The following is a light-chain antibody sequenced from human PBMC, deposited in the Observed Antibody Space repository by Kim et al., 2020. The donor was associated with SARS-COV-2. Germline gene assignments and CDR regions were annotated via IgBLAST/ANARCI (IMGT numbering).Light chain of an antibody. CDR3: NSRDSNDNVV. CDR1: SLRSYY. CDR2: GKN. Sequence: SSSLPPYPSFSLSLGQTFRITCQGDSLRSYYATWYQQKPGQAPIVVIYGKNNRPSGIPDRFSGSSSGNTASLTITGTQAGDEADYYCNSRDSNDNVVFGG. V-gene: IGLV3-19*01. J-gene: IGLJ2*01.